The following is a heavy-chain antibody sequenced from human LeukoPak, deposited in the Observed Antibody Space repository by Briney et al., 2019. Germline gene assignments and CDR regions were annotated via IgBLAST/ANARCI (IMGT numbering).Heavy chain of an antibody. V-gene: IGHV3-15*01. D-gene: IGHD3-3*01. CDR1: GFSFNDYG. Sequence: GGSLRLSCVGSGFSFNDYGMNWVRQAPGKGLEWVGRIRSTPDGGTTDYAAPVKGRFTISRDDSKNTLYLQMNSLKIEDTAVYYCTTVAASGPLDYWGQGTLVAVSS. CDR3: TTVAASGPLDY. J-gene: IGHJ4*02. CDR2: IRSTPDGGTT.